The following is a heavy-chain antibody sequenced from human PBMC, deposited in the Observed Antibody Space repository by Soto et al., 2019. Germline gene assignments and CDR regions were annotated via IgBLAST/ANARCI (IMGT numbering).Heavy chain of an antibody. Sequence: ASVKVSCKASGYTFTSYGISWVRQAPGQGLEWMGWISAYNGNTNYAQKLQGRVTMTTDTSTSTAYMELRSLRSDDTAVYYCARVGGXQPLTTIFGVVITTFDYWGQGTLVTVSS. CDR2: ISAYNGNT. V-gene: IGHV1-18*01. CDR3: ARVGGXQPLTTIFGVVITTFDY. CDR1: GYTFTSYG. J-gene: IGHJ4*02. D-gene: IGHD3-3*01.